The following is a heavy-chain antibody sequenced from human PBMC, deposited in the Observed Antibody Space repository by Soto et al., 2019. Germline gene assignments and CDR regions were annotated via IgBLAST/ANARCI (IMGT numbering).Heavy chain of an antibody. CDR2: IYVTGAV. V-gene: IGHV4-31*03. CDR1: GASLSSGNYY. J-gene: IGHJ5*02. D-gene: IGHD2-21*01. Sequence: PSETLSLTCSVSGASLSSGNYYFSWMGQFPGKGLEWIGHIYVTGAVDYNPSLRDRITISQDTSERQFSLNLRLVTAADTAVYYCARLRIATNNYKWFDPWGQGTLVTVSS. CDR3: ARLRIATNNYKWFDP.